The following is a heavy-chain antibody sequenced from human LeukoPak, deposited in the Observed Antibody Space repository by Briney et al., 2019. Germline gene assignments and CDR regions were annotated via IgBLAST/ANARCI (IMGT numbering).Heavy chain of an antibody. CDR3: ARGGIFGVVKKIKNYFDY. V-gene: IGHV4-34*01. CDR1: GGSFSGYY. J-gene: IGHJ4*02. CDR2: INHSGST. Sequence: PSETLSLTCAVYGGSFSGYYWSWIRQSPGKGLEWIGEINHSGSTNYNPSLKSRVTISVDTSKNQFSLKLSSVTAADTAVYYCARGGIFGVVKKIKNYFDYWGQGTLVTVSS. D-gene: IGHD3-3*01.